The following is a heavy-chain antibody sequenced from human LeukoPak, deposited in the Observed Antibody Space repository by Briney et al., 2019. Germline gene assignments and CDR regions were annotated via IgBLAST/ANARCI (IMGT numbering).Heavy chain of an antibody. Sequence: AGSLRLSCAASGFTFSSYAMSWVRQSPGKGLEWVSAISGSGGSTYYADSVKRRFTISRDNSKNTLYLHMNSLRAKATAVSYCAKVTTVTTGIYYMDVWGKGTPVTVSS. CDR2: ISGSGGST. D-gene: IGHD4-11*01. J-gene: IGHJ6*03. CDR3: AKVTTVTTGIYYMDV. V-gene: IGHV3-23*01. CDR1: GFTFSSYA.